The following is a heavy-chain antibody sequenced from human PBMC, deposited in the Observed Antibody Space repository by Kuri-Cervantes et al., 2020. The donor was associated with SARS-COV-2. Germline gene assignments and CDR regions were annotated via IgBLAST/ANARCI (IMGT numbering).Heavy chain of an antibody. Sequence: GESLKISCAASGFAFSNYAMSWVRQAPGKGLEWVLGISGSGEITYYADSEKGRFTISRDNSKNSLYLQMNSLRAEDTAVYYCAKIAWLLYGYYYGMDVWGQGTTVTVSS. CDR1: GFAFSNYA. V-gene: IGHV3-23*01. J-gene: IGHJ6*02. CDR3: AKIAWLLYGYYYGMDV. D-gene: IGHD3-9*01. CDR2: ISGSGEIT.